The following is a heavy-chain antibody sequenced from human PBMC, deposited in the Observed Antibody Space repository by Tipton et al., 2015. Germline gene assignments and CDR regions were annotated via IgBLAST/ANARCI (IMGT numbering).Heavy chain of an antibody. CDR1: GDSINRYY. CDR3: ARSAGGGIYGAYSDS. Sequence: TLSLTCSVSGDSINRYYWSWIRQPPGKGLECIGYIYYTGSTHYNPSLKSRVTISVDTSKSQFFLKLSSVTAAGTAVYYCARSAGGGIYGAYSDSWGQGALVTVSS. J-gene: IGHJ4*02. D-gene: IGHD4/OR15-4a*01. CDR2: IYYTGST. V-gene: IGHV4-59*01.